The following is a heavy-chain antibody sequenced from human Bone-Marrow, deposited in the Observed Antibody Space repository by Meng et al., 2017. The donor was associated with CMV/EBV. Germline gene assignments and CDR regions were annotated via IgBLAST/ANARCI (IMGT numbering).Heavy chain of an antibody. CDR3: ARAGITIFGVVITNTGLDY. CDR1: GGTFSSYT. J-gene: IGHJ4*02. Sequence: SVKVSCKASGGTFSSYTISWVRQAPGQGLEWMGRIIPILGIANYAQKFQGRVTITADKSTSTAYMELSSLRSEDTAVYYCARAGITIFGVVITNTGLDYWGQGTLVTVSS. CDR2: IIPILGIA. D-gene: IGHD3-3*01. V-gene: IGHV1-69*02.